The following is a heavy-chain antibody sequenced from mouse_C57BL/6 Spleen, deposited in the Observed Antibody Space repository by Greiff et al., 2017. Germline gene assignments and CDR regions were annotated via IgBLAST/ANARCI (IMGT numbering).Heavy chain of an antibody. V-gene: IGHV1-76*01. CDR3: ARDYYGSSGANYFDY. J-gene: IGHJ2*01. Sequence: VKLMESGAELVRPGASVKLSCKASGYTFTDYYINWVKQRPGQGLEWIARIYPGSGNTYYNEKFKGKATLTAEKSSSTAYMQLSSLTSEDSAVYFCARDYYGSSGANYFDYWGQGTTLTVSS. CDR1: GYTFTDYY. CDR2: IYPGSGNT. D-gene: IGHD1-1*01.